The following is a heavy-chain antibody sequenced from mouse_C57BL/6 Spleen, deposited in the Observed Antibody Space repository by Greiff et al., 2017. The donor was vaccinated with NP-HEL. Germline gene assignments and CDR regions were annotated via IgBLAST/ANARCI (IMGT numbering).Heavy chain of an antibody. CDR1: GYTFTDYY. CDR2: IYPGSGNT. J-gene: IGHJ4*01. D-gene: IGHD2-2*01. Sequence: QVQLQQSGAELVRPGASVKLSCKASGYTFTDYYINWVKQRPGQGLEWIARIYPGSGNTYYNEKFKGKATLTAEKSSSTAYMQLSSLTSEDSAVYFCAGYYYGYDGGVYYYAMDYWGQGTSVTVSS. V-gene: IGHV1-76*01. CDR3: AGYYYGYDGGVYYYAMDY.